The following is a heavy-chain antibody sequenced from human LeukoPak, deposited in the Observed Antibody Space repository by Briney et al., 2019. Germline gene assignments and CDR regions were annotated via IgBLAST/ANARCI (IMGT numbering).Heavy chain of an antibody. D-gene: IGHD4-17*01. J-gene: IGHJ4*02. CDR2: IWYDGSNK. Sequence: GGSLRLSCAASGFTFSSYGMHWVRQAPGKGLEWVAVIWYDGSNKYYADSVKGRFTISRDNSKNTLYLQMNSLRAEDTAVYYCAREATVTTSLDYWGQGTLVTVSS. V-gene: IGHV3-33*01. CDR1: GFTFSSYG. CDR3: AREATVTTSLDY.